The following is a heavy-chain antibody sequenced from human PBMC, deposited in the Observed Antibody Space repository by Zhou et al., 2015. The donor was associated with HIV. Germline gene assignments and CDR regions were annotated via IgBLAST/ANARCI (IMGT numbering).Heavy chain of an antibody. J-gene: IGHJ5*02. D-gene: IGHD2-2*01. CDR1: GYTFTSYG. CDR2: ISAYNGNT. CDR3: ARMVGGVPARNWFDP. Sequence: QVQLVQSGAEVKKPGASVKVSCKASGYTFTSYGITWVRQAPGQGVEWMGWISAYNGNTNYAQKFQGRVTMTTDTSTSTAYMELTSLRSDDTAVYYCARMVGGVPARNWFDPWGQGTLVTVSS. V-gene: IGHV1-18*01.